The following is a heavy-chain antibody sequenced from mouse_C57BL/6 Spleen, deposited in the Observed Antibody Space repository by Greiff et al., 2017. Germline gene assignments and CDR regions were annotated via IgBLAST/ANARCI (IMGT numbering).Heavy chain of an antibody. D-gene: IGHD3-1*01. CDR1: GYTFTSYW. CDR2: IHPNSGST. Sequence: QVQLQQPGAELVKPGASVKLSCKASGYTFTSYWMHWVKQRPGQGLEWIGMIHPNSGSTNYNEKFKSKATLTVDKSSSTAYMQLSSLTSEDSAVYDRARAGDALYYFDYWGQGTTLTVSS. CDR3: ARAGDALYYFDY. J-gene: IGHJ2*01. V-gene: IGHV1-64*01.